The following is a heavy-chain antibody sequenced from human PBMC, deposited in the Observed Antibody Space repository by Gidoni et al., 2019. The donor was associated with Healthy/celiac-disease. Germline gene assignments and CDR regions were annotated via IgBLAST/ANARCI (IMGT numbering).Heavy chain of an antibody. CDR2: IYYSGTT. V-gene: IGHV4-31*03. CDR3: ARGQRLGELSRAFDAFDI. J-gene: IGHJ3*02. CDR1: GGPLSRGGYY. D-gene: IGHD3-16*02. Sequence: QVQLQESGPGLVKPSQTLSLPCTVSGGPLSRGGYYWGWIRQHPGTGLEWIGYIYYSGTTYYNPSLKSRVTISVDTSKNQFSLKLSSVTAADTAVYYCARGQRLGELSRAFDAFDIWGQGTMVTVSS.